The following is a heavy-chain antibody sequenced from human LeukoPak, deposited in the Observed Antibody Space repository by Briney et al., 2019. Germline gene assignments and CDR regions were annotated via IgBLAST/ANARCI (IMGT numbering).Heavy chain of an antibody. J-gene: IGHJ4*02. V-gene: IGHV4-59*08. Sequence: PSETLSLTCTVSGGSISSYYWSWIRQPPGKGLEWIGYIYYSGSTNYNPSLKSRVTISVDTSKNQFSLKLSSVTAADTAVYYCARLLSYSSSWYWGQGTLVTVSS. D-gene: IGHD6-13*01. CDR3: ARLLSYSSSWY. CDR2: IYYSGST. CDR1: GGSISSYY.